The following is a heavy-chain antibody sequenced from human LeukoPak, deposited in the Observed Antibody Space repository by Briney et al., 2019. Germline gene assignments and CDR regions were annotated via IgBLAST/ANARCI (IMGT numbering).Heavy chain of an antibody. CDR1: GFTFSSYA. CDR3: AKDREMYFYDSSGYRDAFHI. CDR2: ISGSGGST. V-gene: IGHV3-23*01. J-gene: IGHJ3*02. Sequence: GGSLRLSCAASGFTFSSYAMSWVRQVPGKGLEWVSAISGSGGSTYYADSVKGRFTISRDNSHKTLYLQMNSLRAEDTAVYYCAKDREMYFYDSSGYRDAFHIWGQGTKVTVSS. D-gene: IGHD3-22*01.